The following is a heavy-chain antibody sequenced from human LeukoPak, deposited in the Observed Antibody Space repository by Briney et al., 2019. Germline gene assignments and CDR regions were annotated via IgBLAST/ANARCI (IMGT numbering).Heavy chain of an antibody. CDR2: INHSGST. D-gene: IGHD1-14*01. CDR1: GGSFSGYY. CDR3: ARHEWGITNAFDI. Sequence: PSETLSLTCAVYGGSFSGYYWSWIRQPPGKGLEWIGEINHSGSTNYNPSLKSRVTISEDTSNNQLSLRLSSVTAADTAVYYCARHEWGITNAFDIWGHGTMFTVSS. V-gene: IGHV4-34*01. J-gene: IGHJ3*02.